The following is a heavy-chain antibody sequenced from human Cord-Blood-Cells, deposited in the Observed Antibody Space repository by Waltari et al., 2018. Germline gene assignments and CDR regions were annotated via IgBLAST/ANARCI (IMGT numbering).Heavy chain of an antibody. CDR3: ARKGGIAAAGGWFDP. Sequence: QVQLQESGPGLVKPSQTLSLTCTVSGGSISSGSYYWSWLRQPAGKGLEWIGYIYTGERTNDNPALKSRVTISEDTSKNQFSLKRSSVTAADTAVYYCARKGGIAAAGGWFDPWGQGTLVTVSS. CDR2: IYTGERT. V-gene: IGHV4-61*09. D-gene: IGHD6-13*01. CDR1: GGSISSGSYY. J-gene: IGHJ5*02.